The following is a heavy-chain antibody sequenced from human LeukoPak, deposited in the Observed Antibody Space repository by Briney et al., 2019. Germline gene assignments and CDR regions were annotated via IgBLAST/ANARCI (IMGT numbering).Heavy chain of an antibody. CDR1: GGSVSSGGYY. D-gene: IGHD2/OR15-2a*01. Sequence: SETLSLTCTVSGGSVSSGGYYWSWIRQPPGKGLEWIGYIHYSRSTNYNPSLKSRVTISVDQSTSPCSLKLSSVTAADTAVYYCATRPPGKSFLPYFDYWGQRTLLTVSS. CDR3: ATRPPGKSFLPYFDY. V-gene: IGHV4-61*08. J-gene: IGHJ4*02. CDR2: IHYSRST.